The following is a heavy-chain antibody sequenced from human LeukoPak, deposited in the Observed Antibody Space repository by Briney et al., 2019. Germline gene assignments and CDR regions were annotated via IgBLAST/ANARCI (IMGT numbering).Heavy chain of an antibody. CDR1: GGSFSGYY. CDR2: INHSGST. J-gene: IGHJ2*01. Sequence: SETLSLSCAVYGGSFSGYYWSWIRQPPGKGLEWIGEINHSGSTNYNPSLKSRVTISVDTSKNQFSLKLSSVTAADTAVYYCAIRSSKRFNWYFDLWRRGTLVTVSS. CDR3: AIRSSKRFNWYFDL. D-gene: IGHD5-24*01. V-gene: IGHV4-34*01.